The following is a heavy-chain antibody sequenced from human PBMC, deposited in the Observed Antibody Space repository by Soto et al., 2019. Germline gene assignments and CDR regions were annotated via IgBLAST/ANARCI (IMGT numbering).Heavy chain of an antibody. V-gene: IGHV3-23*01. D-gene: IGHD1-26*01. CDR2: ISGSGGST. Sequence: EVQLLESGGGLVQPGGSLRLSCTTSRFTFSSYAMSWVRQAPGKGLEWVSAISGSGGSTYYADSVKGRFTISRDNSKNTLYLQMNSLRAEDTAVYYCAKKALLYYYGMDVWGQGTTVTVSS. J-gene: IGHJ6*02. CDR3: AKKALLYYYGMDV. CDR1: RFTFSSYA.